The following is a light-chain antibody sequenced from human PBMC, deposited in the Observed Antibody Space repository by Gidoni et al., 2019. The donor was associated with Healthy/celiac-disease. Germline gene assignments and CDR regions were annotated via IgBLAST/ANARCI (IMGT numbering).Light chain of an antibody. Sequence: SHVLTKPPSVSVAPGKPARITCGGHNIGSKSVQWYHQKPGQAPVLVIYYDSDRPSGIPERFSGFNSGNTATLTISRVEAGDEADYYCQVWDSSSDHVVFGGGTKLTVL. CDR2: YDS. V-gene: IGLV3-21*04. J-gene: IGLJ2*01. CDR3: QVWDSSSDHVV. CDR1: NIGSKS.